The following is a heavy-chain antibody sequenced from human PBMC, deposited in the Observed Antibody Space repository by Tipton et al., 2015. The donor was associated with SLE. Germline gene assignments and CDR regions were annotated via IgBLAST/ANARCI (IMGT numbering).Heavy chain of an antibody. CDR1: GGSISRSY. D-gene: IGHD3-10*01. Sequence: TLSLTCTVSGGSISRSYWSWIRQPPGKGLEWIGYIYDSGNTKYNPSLERRVTISEDTSKNQFSLELISVTAADTAVYYCARGRGATMVRGVISYYSYYSYMDVWGKGTTVTVSS. V-gene: IGHV4-59*01. J-gene: IGHJ6*03. CDR2: IYDSGNT. CDR3: ARGRGATMVRGVISYYSYYSYMDV.